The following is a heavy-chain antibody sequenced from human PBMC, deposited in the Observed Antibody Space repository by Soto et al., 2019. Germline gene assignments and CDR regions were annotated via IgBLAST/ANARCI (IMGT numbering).Heavy chain of an antibody. CDR3: ARDTVAGRDDSFDI. J-gene: IGHJ3*02. Sequence: QVQLQESGPGLVKPSQTLSLTCTVSGGSISSGGYYWSWIRQHPGKGLAWIGYIYYSGSTYYNPSLTSRVTISVDTSKNQFSLKLGSVTAADTAVYYCARDTVAGRDDSFDIWGQGTMVTVSS. CDR2: IYYSGST. D-gene: IGHD6-19*01. CDR1: GGSISSGGYY. V-gene: IGHV4-31*03.